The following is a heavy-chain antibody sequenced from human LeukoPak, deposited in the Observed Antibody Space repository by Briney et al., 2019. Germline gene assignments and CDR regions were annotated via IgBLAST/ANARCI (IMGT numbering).Heavy chain of an antibody. CDR1: GGSISSSSYY. CDR2: IYYSGST. D-gene: IGHD3-22*01. J-gene: IGHJ4*02. CDR3: ARGHYDSPLGGY. V-gene: IGHV4-39*07. Sequence: SETLSLTCTVSGGSISSSSYYWGWIRQPPGKGPEWIGSIYYSGSTYYNPSLKSRVTISVDTSKNQFSLKLSSVTAADTAVYYCARGHYDSPLGGYWGQGTLVTVSS.